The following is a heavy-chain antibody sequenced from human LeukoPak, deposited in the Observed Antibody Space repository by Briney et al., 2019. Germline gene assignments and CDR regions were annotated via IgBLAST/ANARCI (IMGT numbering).Heavy chain of an antibody. J-gene: IGHJ3*02. CDR1: GGSISSGDYY. D-gene: IGHD3-16*02. CDR2: IYYSGST. V-gene: IGHV4-30-4*01. CDR3: ARAVPRYPGAFDI. Sequence: SQTLSLTCTVSGGSISSGDYYWSWIRQPPGKGLEWIGYIYYSGSTYYNPSLKSRFTISVDTSKNQFSLKLSSVTAADTAVYYCARAVPRYPGAFDIWGQGTMVTVSS.